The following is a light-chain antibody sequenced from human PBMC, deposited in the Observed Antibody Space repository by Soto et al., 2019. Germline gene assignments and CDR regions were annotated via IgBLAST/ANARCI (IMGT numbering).Light chain of an antibody. CDR3: QQYGSSLYT. CDR1: QSVSSSY. Sequence: EIVLTQSPGTLSLSPGERATLSCRASQSVSSSYLAWYQQKPDQAPRLLIYGASSMATGIPDRFSGSGSGTDFTLTISRLEPEDFAVYYCQQYGSSLYTFGQGTKLEI. CDR2: GAS. J-gene: IGKJ2*01. V-gene: IGKV3-20*01.